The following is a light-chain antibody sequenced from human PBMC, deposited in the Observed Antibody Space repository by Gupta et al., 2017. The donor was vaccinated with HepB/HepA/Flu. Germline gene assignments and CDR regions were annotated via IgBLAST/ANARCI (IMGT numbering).Light chain of an antibody. CDR1: QSVSSYY. V-gene: IGKV3-20*01. CDR3: QQDGSPWT. J-gene: IGKJ1*01. Sequence: EIVLTQSPGTLSLSPGERATLSCRASQSVSSYYLDWYQHKPGQAPRLLIYGASSRANGIPDRFSGSGSGTDFTLTISRLEPDDSAIYYCQQDGSPWTFGQGTKVEIK. CDR2: GAS.